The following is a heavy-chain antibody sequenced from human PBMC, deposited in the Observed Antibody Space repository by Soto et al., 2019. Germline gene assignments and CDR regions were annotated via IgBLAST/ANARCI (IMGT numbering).Heavy chain of an antibody. J-gene: IGHJ6*02. V-gene: IGHV3-43*01. CDR1: GFTFDDYS. CDR3: TKDANDDYYYYGMDV. Sequence: GGSLRLSCAASGFTFDDYSMHWVRQAPGKGLEWAALISRDGGSTYYADSLKGRFTISRDNSKNSLYLQMNSLRSEDSALYYCTKDANDDYYYYGMDVWGQGTTVTVSS. D-gene: IGHD1-1*01. CDR2: ISRDGGST.